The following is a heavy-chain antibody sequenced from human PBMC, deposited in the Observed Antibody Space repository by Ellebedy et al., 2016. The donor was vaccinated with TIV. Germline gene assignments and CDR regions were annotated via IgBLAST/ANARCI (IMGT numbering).Heavy chain of an antibody. J-gene: IGHJ5*02. CDR2: IYQDGSVQ. CDR1: GFSFRSYW. D-gene: IGHD4-17*01. CDR3: ARRGSYGDYAVQINSWFDA. Sequence: GESLKISCAATGFSFRSYWMSWVRQAPGKGLEWVANIYQDGSVQYYLDSLKGRFTISRDNAINSLFLQMNSLRAGDTAVYYCARRGSYGDYAVQINSWFDAWGRGTLVTVSS. V-gene: IGHV3-7*01.